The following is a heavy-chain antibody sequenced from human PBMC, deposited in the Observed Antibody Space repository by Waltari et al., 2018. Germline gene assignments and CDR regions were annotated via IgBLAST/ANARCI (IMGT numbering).Heavy chain of an antibody. Sequence: QFQLHESGPGLVKPSGTRSVTCAVSGDPVSKDYWWSWVRQSTGKGLEWLGQINGSGKTNSNPSFASRVSVSLDTSTDQFSLEMTSATAADTAVYYCARDRGRGIYLDSWGQGXXVTVSP. V-gene: IGHV4-4*02. J-gene: IGHJ4*02. CDR3: ARDRGRGIYLDS. CDR2: INGSGKT. D-gene: IGHD2-15*01. CDR1: GDPVSKDYW.